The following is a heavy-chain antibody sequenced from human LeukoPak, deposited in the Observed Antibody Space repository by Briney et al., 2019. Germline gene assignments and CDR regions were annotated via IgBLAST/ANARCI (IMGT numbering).Heavy chain of an antibody. CDR3: ARGPYYYGSGSYYDNWFDP. V-gene: IGHV4-59*01. Sequence: SETLSLTCTVSGGSISSYYWSWIRQPPGKGLEWIGYIYYTGSTNYDPSLESRVTISVDTSKNQFSLKLSSVTAADTAVYYCARGPYYYGSGSYYDNWFDPWGQRTLVAVSS. CDR1: GGSISSYY. D-gene: IGHD3-10*01. J-gene: IGHJ5*02. CDR2: IYYTGST.